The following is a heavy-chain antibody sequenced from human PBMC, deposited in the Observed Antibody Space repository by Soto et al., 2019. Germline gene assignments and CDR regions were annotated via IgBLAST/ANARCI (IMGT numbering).Heavy chain of an antibody. Sequence: SETLSLTCSFPGDSSSTSTYSWSWIRQPPGMALEWVGFSYRSGVTSYNPSLKSLVSISLDTSNNQCSLKLGSVTAADTAVYYCAGMPYTSGPRFDPWGPGTLVPVSS. CDR1: GDSSSTSTYS. D-gene: IGHD6-19*01. CDR2: SYRSGVT. CDR3: AGMPYTSGPRFDP. J-gene: IGHJ5*02. V-gene: IGHV4-30-2*01.